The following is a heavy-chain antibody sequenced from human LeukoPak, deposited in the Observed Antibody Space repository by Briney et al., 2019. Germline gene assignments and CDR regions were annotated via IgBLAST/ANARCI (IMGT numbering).Heavy chain of an antibody. V-gene: IGHV3-7*01. J-gene: IGHJ4*02. CDR1: GFTFITHW. CDR2: IKQDGSEV. D-gene: IGHD3-10*01. CDR3: ARDLGLLWFGELPEYFDY. Sequence: GGSLRLSFLGSGFTFITHWMSWVRQPPGKGLEWVANIKQDGSEVDYVDSVKGRFTISRDNAKNSLYLQMNSLRAEDTAVYYCARDLGLLWFGELPEYFDYWGQGTLVTVSS.